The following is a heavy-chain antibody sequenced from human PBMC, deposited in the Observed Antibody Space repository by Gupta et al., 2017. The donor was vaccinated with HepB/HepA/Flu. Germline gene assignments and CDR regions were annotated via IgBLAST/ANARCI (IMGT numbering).Heavy chain of an antibody. Sequence: QLQLQESGPGLVKPSETLSLTCTVSGGSISSSSYYWGWIRQSPGKGLEWIGNIYYSGSSYYNPSLKSRATTSVDASKNQFSLNLNSVTAADTAVYYCARHLWGSWSGWYMDVWGKGTTVTVSS. J-gene: IGHJ6*03. D-gene: IGHD3-3*01. CDR2: IYYSGSS. V-gene: IGHV4-39*01. CDR3: ARHLWGSWSGWYMDV. CDR1: GGSISSSSYY.